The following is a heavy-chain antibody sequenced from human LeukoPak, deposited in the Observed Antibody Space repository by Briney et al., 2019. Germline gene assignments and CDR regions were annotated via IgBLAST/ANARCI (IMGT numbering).Heavy chain of an antibody. CDR1: GGSLSSGGYY. Sequence: PAETLSLTCAFSGGSLSSGGYYWRWPRHPRGKGLEWIGYIYHSGSTYYNTSLKSRVTISVDRSKNQFSLKLSSVTAADTAVYSCASGSSLRAFDIWGQGTMVTVSS. D-gene: IGHD3-10*01. J-gene: IGHJ3*02. CDR2: IYHSGST. CDR3: ASGSSLRAFDI. V-gene: IGHV4-30-2*01.